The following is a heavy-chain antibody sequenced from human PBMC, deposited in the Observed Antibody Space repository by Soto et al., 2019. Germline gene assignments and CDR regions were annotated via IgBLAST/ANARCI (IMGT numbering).Heavy chain of an antibody. D-gene: IGHD1-7*01. Sequence: GGSLRLSCAASGFTFSSYAMSWVRQAPGKGLEWVSAISGSGGSTYYADSVKGRFTISRDNSKNTLYLQMNSLRADDTAVYYCAKVVNNWNYVFDYWGQGTLVTVSS. CDR1: GFTFSSYA. V-gene: IGHV3-23*01. J-gene: IGHJ4*02. CDR3: AKVVNNWNYVFDY. CDR2: ISGSGGST.